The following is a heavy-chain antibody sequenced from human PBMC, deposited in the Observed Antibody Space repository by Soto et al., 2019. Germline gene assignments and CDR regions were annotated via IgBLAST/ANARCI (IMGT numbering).Heavy chain of an antibody. CDR3: ARSPGRYYYYGMDV. Sequence: PSETLSLTCTVSGGSVNSGNYSWSWIRQPPRKGLEWMGYIYYSGSTNYNPSLKSRGTISVDTSKNHLSLRLISVTAADTAVYYCARSPGRYYYYGMDVWGQGTTVT. V-gene: IGHV4-61*03. CDR1: GGSVNSGNYS. CDR2: IYYSGST. J-gene: IGHJ6*02. D-gene: IGHD3-10*01.